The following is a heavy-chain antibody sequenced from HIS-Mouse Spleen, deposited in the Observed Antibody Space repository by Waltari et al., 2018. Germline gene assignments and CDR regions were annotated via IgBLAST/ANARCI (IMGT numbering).Heavy chain of an antibody. CDR1: GFTFSSYA. J-gene: IGHJ4*02. D-gene: IGHD3-10*01. CDR3: ARVTGGGY. V-gene: IGHV3-30-3*01. Sequence: QVQLVESGGGVVQPGRSLSLPCSASGFTFSSYAMHWVRQAPGKGREWVAVISYDGSNKYSADSVKGRFTISRDNSKNTLYLQMNSLRAEDTAVYYCARVTGGGYWGQGTLVTVSS. CDR2: ISYDGSNK.